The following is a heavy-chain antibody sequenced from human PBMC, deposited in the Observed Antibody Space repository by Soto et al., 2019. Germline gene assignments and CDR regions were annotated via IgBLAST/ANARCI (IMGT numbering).Heavy chain of an antibody. CDR1: GFTFSSYA. V-gene: IGHV3-23*01. CDR2: ISGSGGST. Sequence: GGSLRLSCAASGFTFSSYAMSWVRQAPGKGLEWVSAISGSGGSTYYADSVKGRFTISRDNSKNTLYLQMNSLRAEDTGVYYWANGAAAGLDYWGQGTLVTVSS. J-gene: IGHJ4*02. CDR3: ANGAAAGLDY. D-gene: IGHD6-13*01.